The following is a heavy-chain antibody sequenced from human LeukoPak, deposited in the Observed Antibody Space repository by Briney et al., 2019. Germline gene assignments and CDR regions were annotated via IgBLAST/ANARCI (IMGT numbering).Heavy chain of an antibody. V-gene: IGHV4-39*01. Sequence: SETLSLTCTVSGGSISSSSYYWGWIRQPPGKGLEWIGSIYYSGSTYYNPSLKSRVTISVDTSKNQFSLKLSSVTAADTAVYYCASFLITIFGEGRGYYYGMDVWGQGTTVAVSS. CDR3: ASFLITIFGEGRGYYYGMDV. CDR2: IYYSGST. D-gene: IGHD3-3*01. CDR1: GGSISSSSYY. J-gene: IGHJ6*02.